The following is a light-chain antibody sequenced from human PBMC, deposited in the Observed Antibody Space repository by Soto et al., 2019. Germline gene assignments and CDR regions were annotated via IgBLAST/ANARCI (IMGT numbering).Light chain of an antibody. V-gene: IGKV1-33*01. CDR1: QDISNY. CDR3: QQYDNLIT. CDR2: DAS. J-gene: IGKJ5*01. Sequence: IQMTQSXTSLSASVGDRVTITCQASQDISNYLNWYQQKPGKAPKLLIYDASNLETGVPSRFSGSGSGTDFTFTISSLQPEDIATYYCQQYDNLITVGQGTRLEIK.